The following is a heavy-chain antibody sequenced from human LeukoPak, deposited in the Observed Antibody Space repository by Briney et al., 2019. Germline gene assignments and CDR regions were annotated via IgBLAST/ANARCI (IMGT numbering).Heavy chain of an antibody. J-gene: IGHJ4*02. V-gene: IGHV3-23*01. CDR2: ISGSGGST. D-gene: IGHD3-10*01. CDR1: GFTFSSYA. Sequence: GGSLRLSCAASGFTFSSYAMSWVRQAPGKGLEWVSAISGSGGSTYYADSVRGRFTISRDNSKNPLYLQMNSLRAEDTAVYYCATAPRGVRSHFDYWGQGTLVTVSS. CDR3: ATAPRGVRSHFDY.